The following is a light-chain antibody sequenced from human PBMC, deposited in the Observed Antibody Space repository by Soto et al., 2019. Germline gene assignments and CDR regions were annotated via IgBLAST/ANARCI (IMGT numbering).Light chain of an antibody. Sequence: IQLTQSPSSLSASVGDRVTITCRASQGINTFLAWYQQKAGKAPKLLIYAASTLQSGVPSRFSGSGSGTDFTLTISSLQSEDFAVYYCQQYSRSPTFGGGTKVEIK. V-gene: IGKV1-9*01. CDR1: QGINTF. CDR3: QQYSRSPT. J-gene: IGKJ4*01. CDR2: AAS.